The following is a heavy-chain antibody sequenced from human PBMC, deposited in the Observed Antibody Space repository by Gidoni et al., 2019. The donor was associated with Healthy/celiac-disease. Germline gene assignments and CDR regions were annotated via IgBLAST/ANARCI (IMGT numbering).Heavy chain of an antibody. V-gene: IGHV3-23*01. J-gene: IGHJ6*02. D-gene: IGHD5-12*01. CDR1: GFTFSSYA. Sequence: EVQLLESGGGLVQPGGSLRLSCAASGFTFSSYAMSWVRQAPGKGLEWVSAISGSGGSTYYADSVKGRFTISRDNSKNTLYLQMNSLRAEDTAVYYCANLDRGYGSDYYYYYGMDVWGQGTTVTVSS. CDR2: ISGSGGST. CDR3: ANLDRGYGSDYYYYYGMDV.